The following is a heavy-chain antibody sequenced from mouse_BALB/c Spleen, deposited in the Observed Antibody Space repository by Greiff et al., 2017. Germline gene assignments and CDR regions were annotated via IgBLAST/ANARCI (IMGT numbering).Heavy chain of an antibody. D-gene: IGHD3-1*01. CDR3: AREELGHGAMDY. V-gene: IGHV5-4*02. CDR2: ISDGGSYT. J-gene: IGHJ4*01. Sequence: EVQLVESGGGLVKPGGSLKLSCAASGFTFSDYYMYWVRQTPEKRLEWVATISDGGSYTYYPDSVKGRFTISRDNAKNNLYLQMSSLKSEDTAMYYCAREELGHGAMDYWGQGTSVTVSS. CDR1: GFTFSDYY.